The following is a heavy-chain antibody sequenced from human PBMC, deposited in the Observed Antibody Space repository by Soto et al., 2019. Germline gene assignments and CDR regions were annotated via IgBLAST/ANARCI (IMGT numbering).Heavy chain of an antibody. J-gene: IGHJ4*02. CDR1: GFTFSSYT. CDR3: ARDPNTGTYQFNY. Sequence: EVQLLESGGGLVKPGGSLRLSCAASGFTFSSYTMNWVRQAPGKGLEWVSSITSSSSAIYYADSVRGRFTISRDNAKNSLYLQMNSLRAGDAAVYYCARDPNTGTYQFNYWGQGTLVTVSS. D-gene: IGHD1-1*01. V-gene: IGHV3-21*01. CDR2: ITSSSSAI.